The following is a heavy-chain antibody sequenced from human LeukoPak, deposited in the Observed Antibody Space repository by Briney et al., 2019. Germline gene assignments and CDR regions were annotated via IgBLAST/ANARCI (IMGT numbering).Heavy chain of an antibody. D-gene: IGHD4-17*01. CDR2: KSYDGSNK. Sequence: GGSLRLSCAASGFTLSSYAMHWVRQAAGKGLEWVSVKSYDGSNKYYADSVKGRFTISRDNATNSLYLQMNSLRAEDTALYYCARSRLRLLRGHMDVWGKGTTVTVSS. V-gene: IGHV3-30*04. CDR1: GFTLSSYA. J-gene: IGHJ6*03. CDR3: ARSRLRLLRGHMDV.